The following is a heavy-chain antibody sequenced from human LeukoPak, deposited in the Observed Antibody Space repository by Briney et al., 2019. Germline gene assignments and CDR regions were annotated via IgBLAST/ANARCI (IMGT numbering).Heavy chain of an antibody. CDR2: IRPDGSEE. V-gene: IGHV3-7*01. CDR1: GFTFSRYW. J-gene: IGHJ4*02. CDR3: ARYSRSADSF. Sequence: GGSLRLSCAASGFTFSRYWMSWVRQAPGKGLDWVANIRPDGSEEQYVDSVKGRFTISRDDAKNSLFLQMNSLRAEDTAVYYCARYSRSADSFWGQGTLVTVSS. D-gene: IGHD2-21*01.